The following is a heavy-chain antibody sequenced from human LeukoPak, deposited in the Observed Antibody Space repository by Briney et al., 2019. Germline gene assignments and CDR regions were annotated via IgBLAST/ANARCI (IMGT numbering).Heavy chain of an antibody. V-gene: IGHV4-59*08. CDR2: IYYSGST. CDR3: ARHEDWGADYFDY. Sequence: SETLPLTCTVSGGSISSYYWSWIRQPPGKGLEWIGYIYYSGSTNYNPSLTSRVTISVDTSKNQFSLKLSSVTAADTAACYCARHEDWGADYFDYWGQGTLVTVSS. D-gene: IGHD7-27*01. CDR1: GGSISSYY. J-gene: IGHJ4*02.